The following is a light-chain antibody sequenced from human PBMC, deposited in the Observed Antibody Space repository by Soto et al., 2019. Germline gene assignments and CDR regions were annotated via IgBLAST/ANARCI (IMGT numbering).Light chain of an antibody. CDR2: EVS. J-gene: IGKJ2*01. CDR3: QQYNSKYT. V-gene: IGKV1-5*03. Sequence: DIQMTQSPSTLSASVGDRVTITCRASQRVSGWLAWYQQKSGKAPKLLIYEVSKLASGVPSSLSGSESGTEFTLTINRLQPDDSATYYCQQYNSKYTFGQGTKVDIK. CDR1: QRVSGW.